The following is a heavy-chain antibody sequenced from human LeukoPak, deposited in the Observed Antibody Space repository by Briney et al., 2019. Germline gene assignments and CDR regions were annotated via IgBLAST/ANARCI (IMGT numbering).Heavy chain of an antibody. CDR1: GGSISSGGYY. J-gene: IGHJ4*02. CDR3: AREGDGYVFDY. V-gene: IGHV4-31*03. D-gene: IGHD5-24*01. Sequence: SQTLSLTCTVSGGSISSGGYYWRWIRQHPGKGLEWIGYIYYSGSTYYNPSLKSRVTISVDTSKNQFSLKLSSVTAADTAVYYCAREGDGYVFDYWGQGTLVTVSS. CDR2: IYYSGST.